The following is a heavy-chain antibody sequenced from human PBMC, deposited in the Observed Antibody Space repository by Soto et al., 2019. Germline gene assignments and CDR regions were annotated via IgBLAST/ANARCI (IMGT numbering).Heavy chain of an antibody. Sequence: ASVKVSCKASGYTFTNYAISWVRQAPGQGLEWMGWISAENDNTKYAQKFQGRVTMTTDTSTGTAYMELRSLRSDDTAVYYCARRGGNSGWFWFDHWGQGTLVTVSS. J-gene: IGHJ5*02. V-gene: IGHV1-18*01. CDR2: ISAENDNT. D-gene: IGHD6-19*01. CDR3: ARRGGNSGWFWFDH. CDR1: GYTFTNYA.